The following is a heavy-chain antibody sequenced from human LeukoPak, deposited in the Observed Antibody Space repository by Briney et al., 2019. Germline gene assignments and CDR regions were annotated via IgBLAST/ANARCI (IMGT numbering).Heavy chain of an antibody. CDR1: GGSFSGYY. D-gene: IGHD3-10*01. V-gene: IGHV4-34*01. CDR3: ARAYYGPLPY. J-gene: IGHJ4*02. Sequence: SETLSLTCAVYGGSFSGYYWSWLRHPPGKRLEWIGEINHSGSTNYNPSLNSRVTISVDPSKNQFSLELSSVTAAATAVYYCARAYYGPLPYWGQGTLVTVSS. CDR2: INHSGST.